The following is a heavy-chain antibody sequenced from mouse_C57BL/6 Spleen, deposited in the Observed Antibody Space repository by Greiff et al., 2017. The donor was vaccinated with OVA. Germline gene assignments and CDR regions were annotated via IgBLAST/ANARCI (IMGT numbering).Heavy chain of an antibody. V-gene: IGHV5-16*01. CDR3: ARGVYYDYDEDAMDY. J-gene: IGHJ4*01. CDR2: INSDGSST. D-gene: IGHD2-4*01. CDR1: GFTFSDYY. Sequence: EVKLVESEAGLVQPGSSMKLSCTASGFTFSDYYMAWVRQVPGKGLEWVANINSDGSSTYYLDYFKGRFTISRDNATNTAYMQLSSLKSEDTATSYGARGVYYDYDEDAMDYWGQGTSVTVSS.